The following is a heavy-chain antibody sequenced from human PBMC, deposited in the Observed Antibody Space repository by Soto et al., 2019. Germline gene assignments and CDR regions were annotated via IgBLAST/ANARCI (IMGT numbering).Heavy chain of an antibody. CDR2: ISGSGGST. J-gene: IGHJ4*02. CDR3: AKASSRAVAGPRSADY. Sequence: EVQLLESGGGLVQPGGSLRLSCAASGFTFSSYAMSWVRQAPGKGLEWVSDISGSGGSTYYADSVKGRFTISRDNSKKALHLRMNSLRAEDTAVYDCAKASSRAVAGPRSADYWGQGTLVTVAS. CDR1: GFTFSSYA. V-gene: IGHV3-23*01. D-gene: IGHD6-19*01.